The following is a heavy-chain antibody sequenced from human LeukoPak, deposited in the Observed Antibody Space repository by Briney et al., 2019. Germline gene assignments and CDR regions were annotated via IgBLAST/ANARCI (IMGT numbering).Heavy chain of an antibody. J-gene: IGHJ4*02. D-gene: IGHD2-2*01. CDR3: ARGGDIVVVPAAFMDY. V-gene: IGHV3-48*01. Sequence: GGSLRLSCAASGFTFSSYSMNWVRKAPGKGQEWVSYISSSSSTIYYADSVKGRFTISRDNAKNSLYLQMNSLRAEDTAVYYCARGGDIVVVPAAFMDYWGQGTLVTVSS. CDR2: ISSSSSTI. CDR1: GFTFSSYS.